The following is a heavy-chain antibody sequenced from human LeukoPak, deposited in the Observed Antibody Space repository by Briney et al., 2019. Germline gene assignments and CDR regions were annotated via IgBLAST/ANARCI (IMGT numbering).Heavy chain of an antibody. CDR3: ARHWLTDAFDI. CDR1: RGTISNYY. V-gene: IGHV4-59*08. Sequence: SETLSLTCTVSRGTISNYYWSWIRQPPGKGLEWIGYIYYSGSTNYNPSLKSRVTISVDTSKNQFSLKLSSVTAADTAVYYCARHWLTDAFDIWGQGTMVTVSS. D-gene: IGHD6-19*01. J-gene: IGHJ3*02. CDR2: IYYSGST.